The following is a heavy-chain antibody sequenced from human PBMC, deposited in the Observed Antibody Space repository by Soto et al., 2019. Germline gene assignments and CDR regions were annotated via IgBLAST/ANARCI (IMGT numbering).Heavy chain of an antibody. D-gene: IGHD2-2*01. V-gene: IGHV3-21*01. CDR3: ARAPSHFAIADY. CDR2: ISSSSSYI. J-gene: IGHJ4*02. CDR1: GFTFSSYS. Sequence: GGAPRLSRAASGFTFSSYSMNLVRPAPGKGLEWVSSISSSSSYIYYADSVKGRFTISRDNAKNSLYLQMNSLRAEDTAVYYCARAPSHFAIADYWGQGTLVTVSS.